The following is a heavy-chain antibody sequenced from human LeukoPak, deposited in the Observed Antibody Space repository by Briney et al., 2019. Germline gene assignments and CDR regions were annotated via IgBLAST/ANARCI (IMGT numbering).Heavy chain of an antibody. CDR2: IYSGGST. Sequence: GGSLRLSCAASGFTFSSYAKSWVRQAPGKGLEWVSVIYSGGSTYYADSVKGRFTISRDNSKNTLYLQMNSLRAEDTAVYYCARVAMVRGVINDYWGQGTLVTVSS. V-gene: IGHV3-53*01. CDR3: ARVAMVRGVINDY. CDR1: GFTFSSYA. D-gene: IGHD3-10*01. J-gene: IGHJ4*02.